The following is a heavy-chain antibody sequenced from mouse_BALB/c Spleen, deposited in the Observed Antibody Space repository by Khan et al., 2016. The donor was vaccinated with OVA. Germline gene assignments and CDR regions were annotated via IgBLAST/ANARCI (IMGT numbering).Heavy chain of an antibody. Sequence: EVELVESGGGLVKPGGSLKLSCEASGFTFSDYYMYWVRQTPEKRLEWVATISDVGSYIYYLDNVRGGFTISRDNAKNNLYLQMNSLKSEDTAMYYCIRGYYGDPFAYWGHGTLVTVSA. J-gene: IGHJ3*01. CDR3: IRGYYGDPFAY. CDR2: ISDVGSYI. CDR1: GFTFSDYY. V-gene: IGHV5-4*02. D-gene: IGHD2-13*01.